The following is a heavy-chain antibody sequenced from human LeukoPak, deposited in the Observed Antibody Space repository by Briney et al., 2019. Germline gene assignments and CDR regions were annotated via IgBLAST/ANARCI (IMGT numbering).Heavy chain of an antibody. V-gene: IGHV4-59*01. CDR1: GGSISSYY. D-gene: IGHD2-2*01. CDR2: IYYSGST. Sequence: PSETLSLTCTVSGGSISSYYWSWIRQPPGKGLEWIGYIYYSGSTNYNPSLKSRVTIAVDTSKNQFSLKLSSVTAADTAVYYCARGSGDIVVVPFDYWGQGTLVTVSS. J-gene: IGHJ4*02. CDR3: ARGSGDIVVVPFDY.